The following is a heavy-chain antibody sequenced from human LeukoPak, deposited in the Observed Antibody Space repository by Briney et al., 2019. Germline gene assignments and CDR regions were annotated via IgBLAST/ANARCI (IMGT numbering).Heavy chain of an antibody. CDR3: AREPTYFFDY. Sequence: GGSLRLSCAASGFTVSSNYMSWVRQAPGKGLEWVSVIYSGGSTYYADSVKGRFTISRDNAKNTLYLQINSLRAEDTAVYYCAREPTYFFDYWGQGTLVTVSS. CDR2: IYSGGST. J-gene: IGHJ4*02. CDR1: GFTVSSNY. V-gene: IGHV3-53*01. D-gene: IGHD1-1*01.